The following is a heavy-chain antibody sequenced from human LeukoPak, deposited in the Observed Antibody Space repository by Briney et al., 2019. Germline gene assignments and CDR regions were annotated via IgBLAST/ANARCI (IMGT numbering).Heavy chain of an antibody. D-gene: IGHD3-22*01. Sequence: TGGSLRLSCAASGFTFSKAWMSWVRQAPGKGLEWVGRIKSKTDGGTIDYAAPVKGRFTISRDDSKDTLFLQMNSLKTEDTAVYYCTTDLSELDDSGYYAKYFHHWGQGTLVSVSS. V-gene: IGHV3-15*01. CDR1: GFTFSKAW. J-gene: IGHJ1*01. CDR2: IKSKTDGGTI. CDR3: TTDLSELDDSGYYAKYFHH.